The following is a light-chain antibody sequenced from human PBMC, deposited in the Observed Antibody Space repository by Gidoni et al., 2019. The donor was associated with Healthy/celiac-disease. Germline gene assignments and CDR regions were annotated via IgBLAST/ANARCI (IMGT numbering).Light chain of an antibody. CDR3: QQYGSSPT. J-gene: IGKJ4*01. CDR2: GAA. CDR1: QSVSSSY. V-gene: IGKV3-20*01. Sequence: EIVLTQSPGTLSLSPGERATLPCRASQSVSSSYLAWYQQKPGQAPRLLIYGAASRATGIPDRFSGSGSGTDFTLTISRLEPEDFAVYYCQQYGSSPTFGGXTKVEIK.